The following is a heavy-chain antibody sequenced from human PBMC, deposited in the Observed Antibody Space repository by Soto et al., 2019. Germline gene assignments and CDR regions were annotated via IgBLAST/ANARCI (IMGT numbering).Heavy chain of an antibody. V-gene: IGHV3-23*01. D-gene: IGHD2-2*02. CDR3: AKNPSPIPLANMGYYQYYYMDV. Sequence: GGSLRLSCAASGFSFSSYAMSWVRQAPGKGLEWVSAISYTGGGKYYADSVKGRFDISRDNSKNTLYLQMNSLRAEDTAVYYCAKNPSPIPLANMGYYQYYYMDVWGKGTTVTVSS. CDR2: ISYTGGGK. CDR1: GFSFSSYA. J-gene: IGHJ6*03.